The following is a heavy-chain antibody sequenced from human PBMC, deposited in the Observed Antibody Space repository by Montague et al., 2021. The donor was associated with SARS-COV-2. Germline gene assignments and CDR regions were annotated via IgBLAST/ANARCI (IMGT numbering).Heavy chain of an antibody. D-gene: IGHD3-10*01. Sequence: SETLFLTCAVYGGSFSGYYWSWIRQPPEKGLEWIGEINQSGGTNNNPSLKSRVIISVDTSKNQFSLKLSSVTAADTAVYYCARRGSSVWGVTVSAELDYWGQGILVIVSS. CDR1: GGSFSGYY. CDR3: ARRGSSVWGVTVSAELDY. V-gene: IGHV4-34*01. CDR2: INQSGGT. J-gene: IGHJ4*02.